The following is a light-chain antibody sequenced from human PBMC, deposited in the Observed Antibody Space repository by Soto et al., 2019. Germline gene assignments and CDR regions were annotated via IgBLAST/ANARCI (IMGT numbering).Light chain of an antibody. J-gene: IGKJ1*01. CDR2: GAS. CDR1: PAIASF. Sequence: IQLTQSPSSLSASVGDRGTITCRASPAIASFLAWYQQKPGTAPKLLIYGASTLQSGVPSRFSGSRSGTDFTLTISSLEPEDFAVYYCQQRSNWPLTFGQGTKVDIK. V-gene: IGKV1-9*01. CDR3: QQRSNWPLT.